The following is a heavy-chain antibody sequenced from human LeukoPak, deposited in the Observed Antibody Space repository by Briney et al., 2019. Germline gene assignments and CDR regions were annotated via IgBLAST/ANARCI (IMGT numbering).Heavy chain of an antibody. CDR1: GGSISSSSYY. CDR3: ARGDLLAAAVDY. V-gene: IGHV4-39*07. J-gene: IGHJ4*02. Sequence: SETLSLTCTVSGGSISSSSYYWGWIRQPPGKGLEWIGSIYYSGSTNYNPSLKSRVTISVDTSKNQFSLKLSSVTAADTAVYYCARGDLLAAAVDYWGQGTLVTVSS. D-gene: IGHD6-13*01. CDR2: IYYSGST.